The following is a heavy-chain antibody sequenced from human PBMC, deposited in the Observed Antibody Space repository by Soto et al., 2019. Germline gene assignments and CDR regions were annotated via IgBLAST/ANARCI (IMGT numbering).Heavy chain of an antibody. Sequence: QLQLHESGPGLVKPSETLSLTCAVSGDSMSSSDYYWGWIRQPPGKGLEWIGSSYYSGSTYYNPSLQSRAAISVDTSKNQFSLKLKSVTAADTAIYYCARRTVNIRTFYSGLKTHCFDYWGQGAPVTVSS. V-gene: IGHV4-39*01. CDR3: ARRTVNIRTFYSGLKTHCFDY. CDR2: SYYSGST. J-gene: IGHJ4*02. D-gene: IGHD6-19*01. CDR1: GDSMSSSDYY.